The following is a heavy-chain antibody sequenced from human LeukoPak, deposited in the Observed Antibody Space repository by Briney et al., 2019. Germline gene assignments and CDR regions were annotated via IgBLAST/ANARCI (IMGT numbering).Heavy chain of an antibody. CDR1: GFTFSSYS. CDR2: ISSSSSYI. CDR3: ARDPDGDYGYFQH. Sequence: PGGSLRLSCAASGFTFSSYSMNWVRQAPGKGLEWVSSISSSSSYIYYSDSVTGRFTISRDNAKNSLYLQMNSLRAEDTAVYYYARDPDGDYGYFQHWGQGTLVTVSS. V-gene: IGHV3-21*01. J-gene: IGHJ1*01. D-gene: IGHD4-17*01.